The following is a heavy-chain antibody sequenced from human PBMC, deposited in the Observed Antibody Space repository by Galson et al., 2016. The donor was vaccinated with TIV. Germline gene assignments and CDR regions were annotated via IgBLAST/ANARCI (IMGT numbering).Heavy chain of an antibody. CDR2: INPNSGGT. Sequence: SVKVSCKASGYTFTDYYIHWVRQAPGQGLEWMGWINPNSGGTMYAQKFQGWVTMTRDTSITTAYMELSRLKSDDTAVYYCAKIGQEHDAFDIWGQGTMVTVFS. D-gene: IGHD1/OR15-1a*01. V-gene: IGHV1-2*04. J-gene: IGHJ3*02. CDR3: AKIGQEHDAFDI. CDR1: GYTFTDYY.